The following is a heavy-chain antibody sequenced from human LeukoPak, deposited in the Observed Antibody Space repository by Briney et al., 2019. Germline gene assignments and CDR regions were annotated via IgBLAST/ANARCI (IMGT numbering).Heavy chain of an antibody. CDR1: GYTLTGYY. J-gene: IGHJ6*02. CDR3: ARDSIAAPSPSGVYGMDV. V-gene: IGHV1-2*02. CDR2: INPNSGGT. Sequence: ASVKVSCKASGYTLTGYYMHWVRQARGQGLEGMGWINPNSGGTNYAQKFQGRVTMTRDTSISTAYMELSRLRSDDTAVYYCARDSIAAPSPSGVYGMDVWGQGTTVTASS. D-gene: IGHD6-6*01.